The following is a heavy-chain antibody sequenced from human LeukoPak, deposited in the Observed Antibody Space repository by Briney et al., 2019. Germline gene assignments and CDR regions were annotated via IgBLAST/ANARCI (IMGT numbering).Heavy chain of an antibody. CDR3: AKTPNYDFWSGYSVNFDY. Sequence: PGGSLRLSCVASGFTFSSYAMSWVRQAPGKGLEWVSGISGSGGSTYYADSVKGRFTISRDNSKNTLYLQMNSLRAEDTAAYYSAKTPNYDFWSGYSVNFDYWGQGTLVTVSS. CDR2: ISGSGGST. V-gene: IGHV3-23*01. CDR1: GFTFSSYA. D-gene: IGHD3-3*01. J-gene: IGHJ4*02.